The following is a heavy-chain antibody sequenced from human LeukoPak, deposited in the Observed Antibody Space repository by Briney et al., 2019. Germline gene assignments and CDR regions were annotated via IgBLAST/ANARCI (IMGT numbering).Heavy chain of an antibody. V-gene: IGHV6-1*01. J-gene: IGHJ6*03. Sequence: SQTLSLTCVISGDNVSSNSAAWNWIRQSPSRGLEWLGRTYYKSKWYNDYAVSVKSRITINPDTSKNQFSLQLNSVTPEDTAVYFCARERFHYYDSSGYYYYYSYMDVWGKGTTVTISS. D-gene: IGHD3-22*01. CDR1: GDNVSSNSAA. CDR3: ARERFHYYDSSGYYYYYSYMDV. CDR2: TYYKSKWYN.